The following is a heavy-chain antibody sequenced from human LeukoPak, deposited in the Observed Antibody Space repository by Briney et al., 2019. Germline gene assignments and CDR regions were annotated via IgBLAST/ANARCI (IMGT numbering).Heavy chain of an antibody. J-gene: IGHJ6*03. D-gene: IGHD3-9*01. CDR2: MNPNSGNT. Sequence: ASVKVSCKASGYTFTSYDINWVRQATGQGLEWMGRMNPNSGNTGYAQKFQGRVTITRNTSISTAYMELSSLRSEDTAVYYCARGIGSYYDILTGYVYYYYYYMDVWGKGTTVTVSS. CDR3: ARGIGSYYDILTGYVYYYYYYMDV. V-gene: IGHV1-8*03. CDR1: GYTFTSYD.